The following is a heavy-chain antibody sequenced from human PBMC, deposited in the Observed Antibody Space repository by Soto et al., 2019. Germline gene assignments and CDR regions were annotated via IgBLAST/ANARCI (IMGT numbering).Heavy chain of an antibody. Sequence: GGSLRLSCTASGFIVSNTYVNWVRQAPGKGLEWVSVISNRGDTHYADSVRGRFSLSRDISDNTLHLQMNNLRVEDTAVYYCAREPRYCRGDSCSITGAAYDIWGQGTMVTVSS. D-gene: IGHD2-15*01. CDR3: AREPRYCRGDSCSITGAAYDI. CDR1: GFIVSNTY. V-gene: IGHV3-66*01. CDR2: ISNRGDT. J-gene: IGHJ3*02.